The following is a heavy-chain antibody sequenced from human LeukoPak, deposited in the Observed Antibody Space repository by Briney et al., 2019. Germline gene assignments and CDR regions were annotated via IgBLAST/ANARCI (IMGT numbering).Heavy chain of an antibody. Sequence: ASVKVSCKASGYTFTSYGISWVRQAPGQGLEWMGWISAYNGNTNYAQKLQGRVTMTTDTSTSTAYMELRSLRSDDTAVYYCARMVDTVMVTGPYYFDYWGQGTLVTVSS. V-gene: IGHV1-18*01. CDR1: GYTFTSYG. CDR3: ARMVDTVMVTGPYYFDY. J-gene: IGHJ4*02. D-gene: IGHD5-18*01. CDR2: ISAYNGNT.